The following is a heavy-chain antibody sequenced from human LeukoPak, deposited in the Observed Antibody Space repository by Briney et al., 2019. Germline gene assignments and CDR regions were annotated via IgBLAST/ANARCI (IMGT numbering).Heavy chain of an antibody. D-gene: IGHD6-19*01. V-gene: IGHV1-3*01. J-gene: IGHJ4*02. CDR1: GYTFSDYA. Sequence: ASVKVSCKASGYTFSDYAMHWVRQAPGQRLEWMGWINAGNGDTKYSQKFQGRVTITWDTSATTVHMELSSLRSEDTAVYYCARNLVGKTDFDYWGQGTLVPVSS. CDR2: INAGNGDT. CDR3: ARNLVGKTDFDY.